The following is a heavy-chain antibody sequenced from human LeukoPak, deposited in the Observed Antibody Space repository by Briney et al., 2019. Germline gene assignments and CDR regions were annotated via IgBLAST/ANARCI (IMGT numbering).Heavy chain of an antibody. D-gene: IGHD5-24*01. CDR2: ISYDGSNK. J-gene: IGHJ4*02. V-gene: IGHV3-30-3*01. CDR1: GFTFSSYW. Sequence: PGGSLRLSCAASGFTFSSYWMSWVRQAPGKGLEWVAVISYDGSNKYYADSVKGRFTISRDNSKNTLYLQMNSLRAEDTAVYYCARDEGWYWGQGTLVTVSS. CDR3: ARDEGWY.